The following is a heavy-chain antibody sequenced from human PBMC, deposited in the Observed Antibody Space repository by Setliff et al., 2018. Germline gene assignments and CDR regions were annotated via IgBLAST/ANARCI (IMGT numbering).Heavy chain of an antibody. J-gene: IGHJ5*02. Sequence: LSLTCDVSGDSINSDGYFWSWIRQHPGKGLEWIGYVYYSGTTNYNPSLKSRLLISVDKSKTQFTLTLTSVTPADTAVYYCARAHTWSLPNDNSGYPGWFDPWGQGTLVTVSS. CDR2: VYYSGTT. CDR3: ARAHTWSLPNDNSGYPGWFDP. D-gene: IGHD3-22*01. CDR1: GDSINSDGYF. V-gene: IGHV4-31*11.